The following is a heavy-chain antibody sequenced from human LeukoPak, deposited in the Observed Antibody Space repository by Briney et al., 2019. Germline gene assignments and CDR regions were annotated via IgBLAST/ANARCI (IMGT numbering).Heavy chain of an antibody. J-gene: IGHJ4*02. D-gene: IGHD3-10*01. Sequence: SETLSLTCTVSGGSISSSSYYWGWIRQPPGKGLEWIGSIYYSGSTYYNPSLKSRVTISVDTSKNQFSLKLSSVTAADTAVYYCARGALQDYWGQGTLVTVSS. CDR1: GGSISSSSYY. V-gene: IGHV4-39*07. CDR2: IYYSGST. CDR3: ARGALQDY.